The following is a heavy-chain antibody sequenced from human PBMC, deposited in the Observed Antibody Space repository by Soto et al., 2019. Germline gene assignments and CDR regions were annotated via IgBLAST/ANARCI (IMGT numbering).Heavy chain of an antibody. J-gene: IGHJ6*03. Sequence: SETLSLTCTFSGGSISSSSYYGGWIHQPPGKRLEWIGRIYYSGSTYYNRSLNSRVATSVDTSKNHFSLKLSSVTAADPAVYYCGSLPLFASFWSGYYMVVWGKETTLTVSS. CDR2: IYYSGST. D-gene: IGHD3-3*01. CDR3: GSLPLFASFWSGYYMVV. V-gene: IGHV4-39*01. CDR1: GGSISSSSYY.